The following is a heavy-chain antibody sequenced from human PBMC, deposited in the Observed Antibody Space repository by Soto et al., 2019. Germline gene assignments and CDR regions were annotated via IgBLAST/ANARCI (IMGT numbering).Heavy chain of an antibody. CDR2: ISGSAYST. D-gene: IGHD5-18*01. CDR3: ATGYSYAPFDP. Sequence: LRLSCSASGVTFSSYAMSWVRQAPGKGLEWKSGISGSAYSTYYADAVKGRFTISSENSKNTLYLQMNSLRAEDTAVYYCATGYSYAPFDPWGQGTLVTVSS. V-gene: IGHV3-23*01. J-gene: IGHJ5*01. CDR1: GVTFSSYA.